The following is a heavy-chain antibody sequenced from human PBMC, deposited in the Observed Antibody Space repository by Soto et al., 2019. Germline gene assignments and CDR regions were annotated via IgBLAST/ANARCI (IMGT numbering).Heavy chain of an antibody. D-gene: IGHD3-16*01. Sequence: QVQLQESGPGLVKPSETLSLTCTVSGGSISGYYWTWIRQPARKGLEWIGRKHTSGTTNYNPSLKSRVTMSIDTSTNQFSLNLSSVTAADTAVYYCARGGEFYVLDVWGQGTTVAVSS. CDR1: GGSISGYY. J-gene: IGHJ6*02. CDR3: ARGGEFYVLDV. V-gene: IGHV4-4*07. CDR2: KHTSGTT.